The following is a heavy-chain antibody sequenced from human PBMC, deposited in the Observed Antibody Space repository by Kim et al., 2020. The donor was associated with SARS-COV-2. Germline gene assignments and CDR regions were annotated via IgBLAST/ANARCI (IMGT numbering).Heavy chain of an antibody. CDR3: VKGGIVVVINPFDY. CDR2: ISSSSSYI. Sequence: GGSLRLSCAASGFTFSSYSMNWVRQAPGKGLEWVSSISSSSSYIYYADSVKGRFTISRDNAKNSLYLQMNSLRAEDTAVYYCVKGGIVVVINPFDYWGQGTLVTVSS. D-gene: IGHD3-22*01. CDR1: GFTFSSYS. J-gene: IGHJ4*02. V-gene: IGHV3-21*01.